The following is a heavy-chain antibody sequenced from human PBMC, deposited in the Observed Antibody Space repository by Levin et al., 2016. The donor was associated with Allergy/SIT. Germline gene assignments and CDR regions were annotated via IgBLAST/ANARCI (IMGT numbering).Heavy chain of an antibody. CDR3: AKGERYSYGSNDCFDLDV. J-gene: IGHJ6*02. CDR2: ISYDGSNT. D-gene: IGHD5-18*01. CDR1: GFTFSSYG. V-gene: IGHV3-30*18. Sequence: GGSLRLSCAASGFTFSSYGIHWVRQAPGKGLEWVAVISYDGSNTYYADPAKGRFTIFRDNSKDTLYLQMNSLRAEDTAVYYCAKGERYSYGSNDCFDLDVWGQGTTVTVSS.